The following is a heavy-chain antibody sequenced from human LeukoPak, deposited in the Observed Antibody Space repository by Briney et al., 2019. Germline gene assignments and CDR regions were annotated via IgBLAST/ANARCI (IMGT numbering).Heavy chain of an antibody. V-gene: IGHV3-7*03. CDR1: PGITFSDYW. J-gene: IGHJ4*02. Sequence: GGSLRLSCAASPGITFSDYWMNWVRPAPGKGLEGVAIIRQDGREKLYLDSVKGRFTISRDNAKSSVYLQINSLGAEDTAVYYCVGGIGWQPDYWGQGTLVTVSS. CDR3: VGGIGWQPDY. D-gene: IGHD6-19*01. CDR2: IRQDGREK.